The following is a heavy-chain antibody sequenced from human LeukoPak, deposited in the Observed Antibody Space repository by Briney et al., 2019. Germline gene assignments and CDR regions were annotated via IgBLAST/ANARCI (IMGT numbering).Heavy chain of an antibody. V-gene: IGHV4-34*01. Sequence: TETLSLTCAVYGGSFSGYYWSWIRQPPGKGLEWIGEINHSGSTNYNPSLKSRVTISVDTSKNQFSLKLSSVTSADTAVYYRARGGGLIAARDFDYWGQGTLVTVSS. CDR2: INHSGST. J-gene: IGHJ4*02. CDR3: ARGGGLIAARDFDY. CDR1: GGSFSGYY. D-gene: IGHD6-6*01.